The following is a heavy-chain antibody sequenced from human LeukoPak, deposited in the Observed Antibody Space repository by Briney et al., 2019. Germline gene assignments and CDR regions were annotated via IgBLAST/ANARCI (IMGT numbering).Heavy chain of an antibody. D-gene: IGHD4-23*01. J-gene: IGHJ4*02. Sequence: PSETLSLTCTVSGGSITSYYWAWLRQPPGKGLEWIGYLYYSGYSNYNPSLKSRVSMSVDTSKNQFSLKLSSVTAADTAVYYCARGDWTVVTPFDYWGQGTPVTVSS. CDR2: LYYSGYS. V-gene: IGHV4-59*13. CDR3: ARGDWTVVTPFDY. CDR1: GGSITSYY.